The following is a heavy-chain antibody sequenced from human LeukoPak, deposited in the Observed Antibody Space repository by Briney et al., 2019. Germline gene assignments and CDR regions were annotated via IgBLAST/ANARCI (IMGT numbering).Heavy chain of an antibody. CDR2: IWYDGSNK. CDR1: GFTFSSYG. CDR3: ARGSSSSGGFDY. V-gene: IGHV3-33*01. Sequence: GGSLRLSCAASGFTFSSYGMHWVRQAPGKGLEWVAVIWYDGSNKYYADSVKGRFTISRDNSKNTLYLQMNSLRAEDTAVYYCARGSSSSGGFDYWGQGTLVTVSS. D-gene: IGHD6-6*01. J-gene: IGHJ4*02.